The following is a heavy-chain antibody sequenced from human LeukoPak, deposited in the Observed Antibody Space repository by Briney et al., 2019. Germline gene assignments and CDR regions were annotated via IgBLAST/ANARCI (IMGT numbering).Heavy chain of an antibody. CDR1: GYTFTSYG. CDR2: ISAYNGDT. CDR3: AREQFIYCSSTSCYENWFDP. Sequence: ASVKVSCKASGYTFTSYGISWVRQAPGQGLEWMGWISAYNGDTNYAQKLQGRVNMTTDRSTSTAYMELRSLRSDDTAVYYCAREQFIYCSSTSCYENWFDPWGQGTLVTVSS. J-gene: IGHJ5*02. V-gene: IGHV1-18*04. D-gene: IGHD2-2*01.